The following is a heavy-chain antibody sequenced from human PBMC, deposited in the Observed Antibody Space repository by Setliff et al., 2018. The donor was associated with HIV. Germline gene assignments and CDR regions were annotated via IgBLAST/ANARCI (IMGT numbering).Heavy chain of an antibody. D-gene: IGHD6-13*01. Sequence: GGSLRLSCAASGFTFSSYGMHWVRQAPGKGLEWVALIWNDGSNNYYTDSVKGRFTISRDNYKKMLYLQMNSMRVEDTAVYYCAKVRYSSSWYHLDYWGQGTLVTVSS. CDR1: GFTFSSYG. J-gene: IGHJ4*02. CDR3: AKVRYSSSWYHLDY. CDR2: IWNDGSNN. V-gene: IGHV3-33*06.